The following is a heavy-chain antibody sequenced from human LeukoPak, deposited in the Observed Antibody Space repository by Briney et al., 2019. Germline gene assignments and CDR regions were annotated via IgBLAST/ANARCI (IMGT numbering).Heavy chain of an antibody. J-gene: IGHJ5*02. CDR3: ARDPRGPIAAADPNGWFDP. V-gene: IGHV1-2*02. Sequence: ASVKVSCKASGYTFNGYYMHWVRQAPGQGLEWMGWINPNSGGTNYAQKFQGRVTISVDTSKNQFSLKLSSVTAADTAVYYCARDPRGPIAAADPNGWFDPWGQGTLVTVSS. CDR2: INPNSGGT. D-gene: IGHD6-13*01. CDR1: GYTFNGYY.